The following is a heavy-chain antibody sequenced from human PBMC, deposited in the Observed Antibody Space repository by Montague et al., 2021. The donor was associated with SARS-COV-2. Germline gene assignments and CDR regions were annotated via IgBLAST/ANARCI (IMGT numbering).Heavy chain of an antibody. D-gene: IGHD3-9*01. CDR1: GFSLNADGMG. CDR2: IYWDEDK. V-gene: IGHV2-5*04. CDR3: VRFHWQVMEI. J-gene: IGHJ3*02. Sequence: PALVKPTQTLTLTCSFSGFSLNADGMGVGWVRQPPGKALEWLAVIYWDEDKRYRPSLKSRLGITKDTSKNQVVLTMTNMDPVDTGTYYCVRFHWQVMEIWGQGTMVAVSS.